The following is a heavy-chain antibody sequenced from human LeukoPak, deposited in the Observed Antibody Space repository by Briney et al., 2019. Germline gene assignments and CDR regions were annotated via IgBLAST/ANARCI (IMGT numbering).Heavy chain of an antibody. D-gene: IGHD2-15*01. V-gene: IGHV4-61*02. CDR2: IYTSGST. Sequence: PSETLSLTCTVSGGSIGSGSYYRSWIRQPAGKGLEWIGRIYTSGSTNYNPSLKSRVTMSVDTSKNQFSLKLSSVTAADTAVYYCARRGPYCSGGSCYFRTSGWFDPWGQGTLVTVSS. J-gene: IGHJ5*02. CDR1: GGSIGSGSYY. CDR3: ARRGPYCSGGSCYFRTSGWFDP.